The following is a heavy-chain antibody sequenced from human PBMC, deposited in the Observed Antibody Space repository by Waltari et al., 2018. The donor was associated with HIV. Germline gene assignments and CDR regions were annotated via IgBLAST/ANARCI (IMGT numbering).Heavy chain of an antibody. CDR2: ISSSSSPT. J-gene: IGHJ4*02. CDR3: ARRIAAGGTQYFEY. CDR1: GFTFSSYS. D-gene: IGHD6-13*01. Sequence: EVQLVESGGNLVQPGGSLRLSCAASGFTFSSYSMNWVRQAPGKGLGGVSYISSSSSPTYYADAVRGRFTISRDNAKNSLYLQMNSLRDEDTAVYYCARRIAAGGTQYFEYWGQGTLVTVSS. V-gene: IGHV3-48*02.